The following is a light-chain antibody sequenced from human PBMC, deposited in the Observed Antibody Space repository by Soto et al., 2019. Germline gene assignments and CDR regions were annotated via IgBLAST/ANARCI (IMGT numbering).Light chain of an antibody. CDR3: QNQKSAPLS. CDR1: QDIGNS. CDR2: GTS. Sequence: DIQMTQSPPSLSASVGDRVIVTCRASQDIGNSLAWYQQKPGKSPKLLIYGTSTLQSGVPFRFSGSGSGTEFTLAISTLRPEDVATYYCQNQKSAPLSFGGGTKVEV. J-gene: IGKJ4*01. V-gene: IGKV1-27*01.